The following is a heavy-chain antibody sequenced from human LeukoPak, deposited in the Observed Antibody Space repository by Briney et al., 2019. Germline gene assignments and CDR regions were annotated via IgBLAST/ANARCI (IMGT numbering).Heavy chain of an antibody. Sequence: PGGSLRLSCAASGFTFSNAWMSWVRQAPGKGLEWVGRIKSKSDGGTTDYAAPVKGRFTISRDDSKNTLYLQMNSLKTEDTAVYYCTTDKIFSGSYYGDDYWGQGTLVTVSS. D-gene: IGHD1-26*01. CDR1: GFTFSNAW. CDR3: TTDKIFSGSYYGDDY. V-gene: IGHV3-15*01. CDR2: IKSKSDGGTT. J-gene: IGHJ4*02.